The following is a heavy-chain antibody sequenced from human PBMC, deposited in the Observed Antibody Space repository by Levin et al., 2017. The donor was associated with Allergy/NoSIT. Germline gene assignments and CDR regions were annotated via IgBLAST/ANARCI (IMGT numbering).Heavy chain of an antibody. CDR2: MSSDGTNI. Sequence: GESLKISCAASGFDFSTYAMHWVRQAPGKGLEWVTVMSSDGTNIYYADSVQGRFTISRDNSKNTLYLQMNSLRPEDTAVYSCAKGPRGLRFYFDNWGQGTLVAVSS. J-gene: IGHJ4*02. CDR1: GFDFSTYA. D-gene: IGHD5-12*01. V-gene: IGHV3-30*04. CDR3: AKGPRGLRFYFDN.